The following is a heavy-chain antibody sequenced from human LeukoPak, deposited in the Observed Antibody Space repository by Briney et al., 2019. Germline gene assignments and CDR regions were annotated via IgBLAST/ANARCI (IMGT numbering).Heavy chain of an antibody. D-gene: IGHD2-2*01. V-gene: IGHV4-39*01. J-gene: IGHJ5*02. CDR1: GGSISSSSYY. Sequence: SETLSLTCTVSGGSISSSSYYWGWIRQPPGKGLEWIGSIYYSGSTYYNPSLKSRVTISVDTSKNQFSLKLSSVTAADTAVYYCARGPFIVVVPAAKFWFDPWGQGTLVTVSS. CDR3: ARGPFIVVVPAAKFWFDP. CDR2: IYYSGST.